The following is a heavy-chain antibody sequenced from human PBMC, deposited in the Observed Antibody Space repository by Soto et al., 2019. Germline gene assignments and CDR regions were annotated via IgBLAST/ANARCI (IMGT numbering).Heavy chain of an antibody. CDR1: GDSVSSNSAA. V-gene: IGHV6-1*01. CDR2: TYYRSKWYN. CDR3: ARDSYYYGMDV. J-gene: IGHJ6*02. Sequence: SQTLSLPCAISGDSVSSNSAACSLIRQSPSRGLEWLGRTYYRSKWYNDYAVSVKSRITINPDTSKNQFSLQLNSVTPGDTAVYYCARDSYYYGMDVWGQGTTVTVSS.